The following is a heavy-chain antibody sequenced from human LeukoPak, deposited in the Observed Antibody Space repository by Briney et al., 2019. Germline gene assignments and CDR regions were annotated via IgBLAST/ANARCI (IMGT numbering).Heavy chain of an antibody. CDR3: SARGLSVDY. Sequence: SGPALVQPTQTLTLTCTFSGFSLSTSGMRVSWIRQPPGKALEWLARIDWDDDKFYSTSLKTRLTIPKDTSKNQVVLTMTNMDPVDTATYYCSARGLSVDYWGQGTLVTVSS. D-gene: IGHD3-16*02. CDR1: GFSLSTSGMR. V-gene: IGHV2-70*04. J-gene: IGHJ4*02. CDR2: IDWDDDK.